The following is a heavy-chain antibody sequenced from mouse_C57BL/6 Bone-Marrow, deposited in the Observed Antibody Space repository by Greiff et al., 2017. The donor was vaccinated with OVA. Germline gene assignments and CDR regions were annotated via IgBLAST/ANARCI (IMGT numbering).Heavy chain of an antibody. J-gene: IGHJ3*01. V-gene: IGHV1-19*01. CDR3: ARWDLSYSNYLAY. Sequence: EVQLQQSGPVLVKPGASVKLSCKASGYTFTDYYMNWVQQSHGKSLAWIGVINPYNGGTCYNQKFKGKATFTVDKSSSTAYIELNRLTSEDSAVYYCARWDLSYSNYLAYWGQGTLVTVSA. D-gene: IGHD2-5*01. CDR1: GYTFTDYY. CDR2: INPYNGGT.